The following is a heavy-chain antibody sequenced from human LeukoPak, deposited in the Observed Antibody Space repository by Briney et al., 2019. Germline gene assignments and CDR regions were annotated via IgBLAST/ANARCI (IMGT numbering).Heavy chain of an antibody. J-gene: IGHJ3*02. V-gene: IGHV3-23*01. Sequence: GGSLRLSCAVSGFTVSSNYMSWVRQGPGKGPEWVASISGNAGSTQYAASVQGRFTISRDNSKNTLYLQMNSLRVEDTAVYYCAKDPNGDYIGTFDIWGQGTMVTVSS. CDR2: ISGNAGST. CDR3: AKDPNGDYIGTFDI. D-gene: IGHD4-17*01. CDR1: GFTVSSNY.